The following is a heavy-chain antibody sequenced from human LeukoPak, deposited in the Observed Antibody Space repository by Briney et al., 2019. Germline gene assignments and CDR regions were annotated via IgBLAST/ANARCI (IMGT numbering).Heavy chain of an antibody. D-gene: IGHD6-6*01. J-gene: IGHJ6*03. Sequence: GASVKVSCKASVGTFSSYAISWVRQAPGQGLEWMGGIIPIFGTANYAQKIQGRVTITTDESTSTAYMELSSLRSEDTAVYYCARGVYSSSSTYYYYYMDVWGKGTTVTVSS. CDR2: IIPIFGTA. CDR3: ARGVYSSSSTYYYYYMDV. CDR1: VGTFSSYA. V-gene: IGHV1-69*05.